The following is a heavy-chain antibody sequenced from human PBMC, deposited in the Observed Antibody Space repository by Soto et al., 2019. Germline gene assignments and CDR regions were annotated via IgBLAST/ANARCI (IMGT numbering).Heavy chain of an antibody. Sequence: QPPGKGLEWIGSIFFNGSPDHNPSLQSRVTILVDTSKNQFSLKLSSATAADSAVYCCARQVGDYYFDYRAPGPLVSVSS. CDR3: ARQVGDYYFDY. D-gene: IGHD4-17*01. CDR2: IFFNGSP. J-gene: IGHJ4*02. V-gene: IGHV4-39*01.